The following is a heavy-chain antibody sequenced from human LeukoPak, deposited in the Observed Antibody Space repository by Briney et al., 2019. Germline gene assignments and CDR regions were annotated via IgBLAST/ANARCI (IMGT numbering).Heavy chain of an antibody. V-gene: IGHV4-61*08. Sequence: PSETLSLTCTVSGGSISSGDYYWSWIRQPPGKGLEWIGYIYYSGTTNYNPSLKSRVTISVDTSKNQFSLKLSSVTAADTAVYYSVRESYSRYFDYWGQGSLVTVSS. D-gene: IGHD4-11*01. CDR3: VRESYSRYFDY. CDR2: IYYSGTT. CDR1: GGSISSGDYY. J-gene: IGHJ4*02.